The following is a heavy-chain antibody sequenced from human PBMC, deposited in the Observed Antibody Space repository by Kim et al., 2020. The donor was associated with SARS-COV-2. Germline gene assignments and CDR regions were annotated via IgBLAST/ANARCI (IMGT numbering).Heavy chain of an antibody. D-gene: IGHD3-10*01. CDR2: IYYSGST. CDR1: GGSISSYY. V-gene: IGHV4-59*01. CDR3: ARGMVRGVIIQRGAFDI. Sequence: SETLSLTCTVSGGSISSYYWSWIRQPPGKGLEWIGYIYYSGSTNYNPSLKSRVTISVDTSKNQFSLKLSSVTAADTAVYYCARGMVRGVIIQRGAFDIWGQGTMVTVSS. J-gene: IGHJ3*02.